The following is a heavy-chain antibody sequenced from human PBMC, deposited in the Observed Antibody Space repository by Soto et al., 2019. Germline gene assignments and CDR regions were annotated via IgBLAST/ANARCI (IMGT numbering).Heavy chain of an antibody. CDR1: GGSISSTSYY. CDR3: ARHTTWLGYFHH. Sequence: QLQLQESGPGLVKPSETLSLTCTVSGGSISSTSYYWGWIRQPPGKGLEWIGSIYYSGSTYYTPSLKSRVTISVDTSINQVSLKVNSVTAADTAVYYCARHTTWLGYFHHWGQGTLVTVSS. V-gene: IGHV4-39*01. CDR2: IYYSGST. D-gene: IGHD6-19*01. J-gene: IGHJ1*01.